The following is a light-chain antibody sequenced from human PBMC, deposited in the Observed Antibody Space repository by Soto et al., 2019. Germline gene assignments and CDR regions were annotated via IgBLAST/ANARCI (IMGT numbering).Light chain of an antibody. Sequence: DIQMPQSPSSLSASVGDRVTITCRASQGIGNYLSWYQQKPGKLPKLLIYAASTLQSGVPSRFSGSGSGTDFTLTISSLQPVDVATYYCQRYNGAPHPFGQGTRLEIK. CDR1: QGIGNY. V-gene: IGKV1-27*01. J-gene: IGKJ5*01. CDR2: AAS. CDR3: QRYNGAPHP.